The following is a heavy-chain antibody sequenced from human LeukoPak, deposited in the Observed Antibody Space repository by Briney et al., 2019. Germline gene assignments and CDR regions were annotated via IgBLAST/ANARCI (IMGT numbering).Heavy chain of an antibody. V-gene: IGHV3-33*01. Sequence: PGGSLRLSCAASGFTLRSYGMHWVRQAPGEGLEWVAVIWHDGSVLDYSESVKGRFTVSRDNHKNTLYLQMDSLRDEDTAVYYCARDRGQDDPIDIWGQGTLVTVSS. J-gene: IGHJ4*02. D-gene: IGHD3-10*01. CDR1: GFTLRSYG. CDR3: ARDRGQDDPIDI. CDR2: IWHDGSVL.